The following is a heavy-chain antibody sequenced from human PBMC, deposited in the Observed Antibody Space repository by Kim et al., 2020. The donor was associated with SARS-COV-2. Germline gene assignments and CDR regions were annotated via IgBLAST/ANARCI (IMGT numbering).Heavy chain of an antibody. CDR3: ARTYDVLRYFDWLEGLGAFDI. CDR2: ISSSGSTI. V-gene: IGHV3-11*01. D-gene: IGHD3-9*01. CDR1: GFTFSDYY. Sequence: GGSLRLSCAASGFTFSDYYMSWIRQAPGKGLEWVSYISSSGSTIYYADSVKGRFTISRDNAKNSLYLQMNSLRAEDTAVYYCARTYDVLRYFDWLEGLGAFDIWGQGTMVTVSS. J-gene: IGHJ3*02.